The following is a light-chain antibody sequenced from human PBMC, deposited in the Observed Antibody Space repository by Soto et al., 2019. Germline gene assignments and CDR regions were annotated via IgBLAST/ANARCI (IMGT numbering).Light chain of an antibody. V-gene: IGKV3-20*01. CDR3: QQYNNWPPT. CDR1: QSVSSSY. J-gene: IGKJ5*01. CDR2: DSS. Sequence: IVLTQSPGTLSLSPGERATLSCRASQSVSSSYLAWYQQKPGQAPRLLIYDSSTRATGIPDRFRGSGSGTDFTLTISSLQSEDFAVYYCQQYNNWPPTFGQGTRLEIK.